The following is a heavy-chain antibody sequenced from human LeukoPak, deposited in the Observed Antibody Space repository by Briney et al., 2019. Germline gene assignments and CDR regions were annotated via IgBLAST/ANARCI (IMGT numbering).Heavy chain of an antibody. Sequence: GGSLRLSCVASGFSFLNYWMTWVRQAPGKGLEWVVNIKQDGSDKYYVDSVKGRFIISRDNAKNSVYLQMNSLRVEDTAVYYCARVSVMVRSWWFDPWGQGTLVTVSS. CDR3: ARVSVMVRSWWFDP. CDR2: IKQDGSDK. D-gene: IGHD5-18*01. V-gene: IGHV3-7*01. CDR1: GFSFLNYW. J-gene: IGHJ5*02.